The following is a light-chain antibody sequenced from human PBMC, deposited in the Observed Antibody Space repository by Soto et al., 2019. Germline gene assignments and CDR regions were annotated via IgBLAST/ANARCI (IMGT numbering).Light chain of an antibody. J-gene: IGKJ5*01. V-gene: IGKV3-15*01. CDR1: ESVSRN. CDR3: QKYNSRPPIT. CDR2: DAS. Sequence: EVVMTQSPSTLSVSPGERATLSCRASESVSRNLAWYQQKPGQAPRLLIYDASTRATGIPDRISSGGSGTKYSPTTISRQHEDYVVYYCQKYNSRPPITFGQGTRLDIK.